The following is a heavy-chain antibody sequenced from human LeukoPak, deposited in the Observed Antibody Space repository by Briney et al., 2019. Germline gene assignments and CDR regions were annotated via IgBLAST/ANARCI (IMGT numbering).Heavy chain of an antibody. CDR3: ARTIVVVPAATPGYYYMDV. CDR1: GFTFSSFG. V-gene: IGHV3-30*03. CDR2: ISYDGSNK. D-gene: IGHD2-2*01. J-gene: IGHJ6*03. Sequence: PGRSLRLSCAASGFTFSSFGMHWVRQAPGKGLEWVAVISYDGSNKYYADSVKGRFTISGDNSKNTLYLQMNSLRVEDTAVYYCARTIVVVPAATPGYYYMDVWGKGTTVTVSS.